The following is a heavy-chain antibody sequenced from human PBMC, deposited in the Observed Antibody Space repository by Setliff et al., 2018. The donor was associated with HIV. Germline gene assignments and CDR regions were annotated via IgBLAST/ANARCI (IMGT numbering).Heavy chain of an antibody. J-gene: IGHJ5*02. CDR2: IKEDGSHQ. CDR1: GFTSSRDW. V-gene: IGHV3-7*03. Sequence: PGGSLRLSCVASGFTSSRDWMSWVRQAPGKGLEFVANIKEDGSHQDYVDSVKGRFTISRTNAKNSLSLQMKSLRAEDTAVYYCVRDSEFYRFDHWGQGILVTVSS. CDR3: VRDSEFYRFDH. D-gene: IGHD6-19*01.